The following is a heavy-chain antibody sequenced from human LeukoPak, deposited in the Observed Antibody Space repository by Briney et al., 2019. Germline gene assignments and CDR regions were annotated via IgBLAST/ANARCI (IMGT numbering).Heavy chain of an antibody. CDR2: IYYSGST. Sequence: SETLSLTCTVSGGSISSGGYYWSWIRQHPGKGLEWIGYIYYSGSTYYNPSLKSRVTISVDTSKNQFSLKLSSVTAADTAVYYCARSYCSSTSCSPYYYYYMDVWGKGSTVTVSS. CDR1: GGSISSGGYY. V-gene: IGHV4-31*03. CDR3: ARSYCSSTSCSPYYYYYMDV. J-gene: IGHJ6*03. D-gene: IGHD2-2*01.